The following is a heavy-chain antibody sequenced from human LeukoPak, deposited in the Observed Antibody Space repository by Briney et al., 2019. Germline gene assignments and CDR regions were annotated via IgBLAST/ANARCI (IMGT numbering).Heavy chain of an antibody. CDR2: IYPGDSDT. V-gene: IGHV5-51*01. CDR1: GYSFTSYW. J-gene: IGHJ3*02. CDR3: ASSGYCSGGSCYSGAFDI. D-gene: IGHD2-15*01. Sequence: GESLKISCKGSGYSFTSYWIGWVRQMPGKGLEWMGIIYPGDSDTRYSPSFQGQVTISADKSISTAYLQWSSLKASDTAMYYCASSGYCSGGSCYSGAFDIWGQGTMVTVSS.